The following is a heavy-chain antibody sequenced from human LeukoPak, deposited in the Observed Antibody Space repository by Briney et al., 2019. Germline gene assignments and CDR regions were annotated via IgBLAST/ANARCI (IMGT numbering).Heavy chain of an antibody. J-gene: IGHJ4*02. CDR2: ISSSGSTI. CDR3: ARDSSPGYSYGYHGY. CDR1: GFTFSDYY. Sequence: TGGSLRLSCAASGFTFSDYYMSWIRQAPGKGLEWVSYISSSGSTIYYADSVKGRFTISRDNAKNSLYLQMNSLRAEDTAVYYCARDSSPGYSYGYHGYWGQGTLVTVSS. D-gene: IGHD5-18*01. V-gene: IGHV3-11*04.